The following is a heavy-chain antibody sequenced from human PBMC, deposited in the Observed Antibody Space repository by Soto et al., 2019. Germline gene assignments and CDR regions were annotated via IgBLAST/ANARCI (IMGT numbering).Heavy chain of an antibody. D-gene: IGHD5-18*01. Sequence: QVQLVQSGAEVKKPGSSVKVSCKASGGTFSSYAISWVRQAPGQGLEWMGGIIPIFGIANYAQKFQGRVTITADESTSTAYMELSSLRSEDTAVYYCARTPIGIQLWFPYYFDYWGQGTLVTVSS. CDR3: ARTPIGIQLWFPYYFDY. V-gene: IGHV1-69*01. CDR2: IIPIFGIA. J-gene: IGHJ4*02. CDR1: GGTFSSYA.